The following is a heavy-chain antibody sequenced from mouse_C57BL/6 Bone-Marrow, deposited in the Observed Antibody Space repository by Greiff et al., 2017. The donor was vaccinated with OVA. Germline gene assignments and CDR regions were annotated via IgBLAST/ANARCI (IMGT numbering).Heavy chain of an antibody. J-gene: IGHJ3*01. CDR3: ARGGTSPFAY. V-gene: IGHV1-42*01. CDR2: INPSTGGT. D-gene: IGHD4-1*01. Sequence: VQLQQSGPELVKPGASVKISCKASGYSFTGYYMNWVKQSPEKSLEWIGEINPSTGGTTYNQKFKAKATLTVDKSSSTAYMQLKSLTSEDSAVYYFARGGTSPFAYWGQGTLVTGSA. CDR1: GYSFTGYY.